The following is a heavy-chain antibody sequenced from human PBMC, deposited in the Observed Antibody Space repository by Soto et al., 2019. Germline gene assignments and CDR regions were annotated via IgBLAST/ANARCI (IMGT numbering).Heavy chain of an antibody. Sequence: QVQLVESGGGVVQPGRSLRLSCAASGFTFSSYGMHWVRQAPGKGLAWVAVIWYDGSNKYYADSVKGRFTISRDNSKNTLYLQMNSLRAEDTAVYYCARASSGWLYDYWGQGTLVTVSS. D-gene: IGHD6-19*01. CDR2: IWYDGSNK. J-gene: IGHJ4*02. V-gene: IGHV3-33*01. CDR3: ARASSGWLYDY. CDR1: GFTFSSYG.